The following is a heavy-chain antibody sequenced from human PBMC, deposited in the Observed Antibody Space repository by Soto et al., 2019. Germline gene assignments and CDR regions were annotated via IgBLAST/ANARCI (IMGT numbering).Heavy chain of an antibody. V-gene: IGHV3-30*18. Sequence: PGGSLRLSCAASGFTFSTYGMHWVRQAPGKGLEWVAVISYDGSNKYYADSVKGRFTISRDNSKNTLYLQMSSLRAEDTAVYYCAKCPGVAAAGPPFDPWGPGTLVTVSS. CDR1: GFTFSTYG. CDR2: ISYDGSNK. CDR3: AKCPGVAAAGPPFDP. J-gene: IGHJ5*02. D-gene: IGHD6-13*01.